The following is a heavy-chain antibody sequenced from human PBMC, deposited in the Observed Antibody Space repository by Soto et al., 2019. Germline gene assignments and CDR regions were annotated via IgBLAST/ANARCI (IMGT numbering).Heavy chain of an antibody. Sequence: ASVKVSCKASGYTFTSYALHWVRQAPGQSPEWMGWINAGNGKTEYSQKFQGRVTITRDTSASTAYLELSGLRSEDTAVYYCARNTLRFDYWGQGTLVTVSS. CDR1: GYTFTSYA. CDR3: ARNTLRFDY. J-gene: IGHJ4*02. D-gene: IGHD4-17*01. V-gene: IGHV1-3*01. CDR2: INAGNGKT.